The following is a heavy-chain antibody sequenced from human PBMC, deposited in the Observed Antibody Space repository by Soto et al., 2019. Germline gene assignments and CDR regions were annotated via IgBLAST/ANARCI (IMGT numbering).Heavy chain of an antibody. CDR2: ISAYNGNT. J-gene: IGHJ6*02. D-gene: IGHD5-18*01. CDR3: ARVEDTAMVPGYYYGMDV. Sequence: ASVKVSCKASGYTFTSYGISWVRHAPGQGLEWMGWISAYNGNTNYAQKLQGRVTMTTDTSTSTAYMELRSLRSDDTAVYYCARVEDTAMVPGYYYGMDVWGQGTTVTVSS. CDR1: GYTFTSYG. V-gene: IGHV1-18*01.